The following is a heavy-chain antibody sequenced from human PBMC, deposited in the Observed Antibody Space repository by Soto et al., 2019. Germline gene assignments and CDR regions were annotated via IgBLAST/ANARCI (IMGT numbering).Heavy chain of an antibody. CDR3: ARCFSGNYPSRPEEQYYFDS. D-gene: IGHD1-26*01. CDR1: GDSIRSYY. Sequence: SETLSLTCTVSGDSIRSYYWSRIRQPPGKGLELIGYFYYSGYTSYNPSLKSRVTISVDTSKNQFSLKLNSVTAADTAVYYCARCFSGNYPSRPEEQYYFDSWGQGTLVTVSS. J-gene: IGHJ4*02. CDR2: FYYSGYT. V-gene: IGHV4-59*01.